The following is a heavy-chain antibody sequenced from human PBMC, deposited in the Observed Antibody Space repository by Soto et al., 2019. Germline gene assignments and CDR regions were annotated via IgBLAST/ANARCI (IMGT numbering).Heavy chain of an antibody. CDR3: ARIYGGKSGGCFDP. Sequence: QVTLKESGPVLMKPTETLTLTCTVSGFSLSNATMGVTWIRQPPGKALEWLAHIFSNDEKSYSQSLKTRLTISKDTSKGQVVLTMTNMDPVDTARYYCARIYGGKSGGCFDPWGQGTLVTVSS. V-gene: IGHV2-26*01. J-gene: IGHJ5*02. CDR2: IFSNDEK. CDR1: GFSLSNATMG. D-gene: IGHD4-17*01.